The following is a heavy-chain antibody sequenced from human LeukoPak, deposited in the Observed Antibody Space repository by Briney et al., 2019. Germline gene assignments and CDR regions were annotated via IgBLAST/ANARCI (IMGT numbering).Heavy chain of an antibody. Sequence: SETLSLTCTVSGGSISSYYWSCIRQPPGKGLGWIGSIYYSGSTNYNPSLKSRVTISVDTSKNQFSLKLNSVTAADTAVYYCAGSVLRYSLGRAYDAFDIWGRGTMVTVSS. CDR1: GGSISSYY. D-gene: IGHD3-9*01. CDR3: AGSVLRYSLGRAYDAFDI. CDR2: IYYSGST. V-gene: IGHV4-59*08. J-gene: IGHJ3*02.